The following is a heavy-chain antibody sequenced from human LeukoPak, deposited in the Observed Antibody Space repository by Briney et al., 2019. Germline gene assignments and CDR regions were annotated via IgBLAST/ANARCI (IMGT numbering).Heavy chain of an antibody. CDR3: ARHVPYSSSYYGMDV. CDR2: IYYSGST. Sequence: PGGSLRLSCEASGFTFKNAWMSWIRQPPGKGLEWIGYIYYSGSTNYNPSLKSRVTISVDTSKNQFSLKLSSVTAADTAVYYRARHVPYSSSYYGMDVWGQGTTVTVSS. V-gene: IGHV4-59*08. CDR1: GFTFKNAW. J-gene: IGHJ6*02. D-gene: IGHD6-6*01.